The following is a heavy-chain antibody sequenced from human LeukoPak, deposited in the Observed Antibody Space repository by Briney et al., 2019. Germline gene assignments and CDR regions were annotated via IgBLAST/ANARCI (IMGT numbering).Heavy chain of an antibody. J-gene: IGHJ4*02. CDR3: AREVAYCANGVCPPAGTFDY. D-gene: IGHD2-8*01. V-gene: IGHV4-4*07. Sequence: SEPLSLTCTVWGGCNCNYYWSGLRQPAGKGLEGIGRIYRRWCVNYKPSLQSRVTISVEKSKNQFSLKLSSVTAAHTAVYYCAREVAYCANGVCPPAGTFDYWGQGTLVTVSS. CDR2: IYRRWCV. CDR1: GGCNCNYY.